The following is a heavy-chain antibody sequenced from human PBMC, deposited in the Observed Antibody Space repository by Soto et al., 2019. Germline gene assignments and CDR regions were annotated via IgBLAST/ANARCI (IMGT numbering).Heavy chain of an antibody. Sequence: GGSLRLSCAASGFIFSSYAMSWVRQAPGKGLEWVSAISGSGGSTYYADSVKGRFTISRDNSKNTLYLQMNSLRAEDTAVYYCANDWQWLVSTRSWFAPWGQGTLVSVSS. D-gene: IGHD6-19*01. CDR2: ISGSGGST. J-gene: IGHJ5*02. V-gene: IGHV3-23*01. CDR1: GFIFSSYA. CDR3: ANDWQWLVSTRSWFAP.